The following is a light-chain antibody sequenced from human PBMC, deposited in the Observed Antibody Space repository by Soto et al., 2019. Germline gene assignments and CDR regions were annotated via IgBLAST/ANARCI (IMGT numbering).Light chain of an antibody. CDR2: LAS. CDR3: QQYDNLPYT. Sequence: DIQMTQSPSSLSASVGDRVTITCQASQDISDFLNWYQQKPGKAPKLLIYLASNLETGVPSRFSGGGSGTDFTFTISSLQPEDVATYYCQQYDNLPYTFGQGTKLEIK. CDR1: QDISDF. J-gene: IGKJ2*01. V-gene: IGKV1-33*01.